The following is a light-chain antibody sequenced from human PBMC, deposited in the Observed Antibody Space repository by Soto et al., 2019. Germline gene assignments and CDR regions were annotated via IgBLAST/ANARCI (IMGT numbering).Light chain of an antibody. CDR2: DAS. J-gene: IGKJ4*01. Sequence: EIVLTQSPATLSLSPGERAELSCRASQSVYNFLAWYQYRPGQAPRLLIYDASKRATGIPARFSGSGSGTDFTLTITSVEPEDFGVYYCQQRSNWVTFGGGTKVEI. CDR3: QQRSNWVT. V-gene: IGKV3-11*01. CDR1: QSVYNF.